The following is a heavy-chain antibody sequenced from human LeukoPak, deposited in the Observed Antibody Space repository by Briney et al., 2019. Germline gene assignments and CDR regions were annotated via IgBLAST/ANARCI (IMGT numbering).Heavy chain of an antibody. Sequence: GGSLRLSCAASEFTFSNYWMSWVRQAPGKGLEWVANIKQDGSEKYYVDSVKGRFTISRDNAKNSLYLQMNSLRAEDTAVYYCARDEIVATTKANYYYYMDVWGKGTTVTISS. D-gene: IGHD5-12*01. J-gene: IGHJ6*03. V-gene: IGHV3-7*01. CDR1: EFTFSNYW. CDR3: ARDEIVATTKANYYYYMDV. CDR2: IKQDGSEK.